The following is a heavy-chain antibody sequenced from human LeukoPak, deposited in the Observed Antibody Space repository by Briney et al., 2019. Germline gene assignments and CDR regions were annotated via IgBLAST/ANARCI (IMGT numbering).Heavy chain of an antibody. D-gene: IGHD3-22*01. J-gene: IGHJ4*02. CDR3: ARERENYYDSSGYLDY. V-gene: IGHV3-21*01. CDR2: ISSSSSYI. Sequence: PGGSLRLSCAASGFTFSSYSMNGVRQAPGKGLEWVSSISSSSSYIYYADSVKGRFTISRDNAKNSLYLQMNSLRAEDTAVYYCARERENYYDSSGYLDYWGQGTLVTVSS. CDR1: GFTFSSYS.